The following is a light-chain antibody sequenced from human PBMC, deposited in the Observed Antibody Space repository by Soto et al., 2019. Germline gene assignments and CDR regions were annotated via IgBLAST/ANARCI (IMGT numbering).Light chain of an antibody. Sequence: EIVLTQSPATLSVFPGEKATLSCGASQSVSNNLAWYHQKPGQAPRPLIYGASTRATGVPARFSGSGSGTEFTLTISSLQSEDSAIYYCQQYSSWPFTFGPGTKLAIE. CDR3: QQYSSWPFT. V-gene: IGKV3-15*01. CDR1: QSVSNN. J-gene: IGKJ3*01. CDR2: GAS.